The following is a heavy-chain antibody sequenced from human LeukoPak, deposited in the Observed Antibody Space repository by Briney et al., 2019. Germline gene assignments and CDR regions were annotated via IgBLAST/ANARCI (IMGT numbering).Heavy chain of an antibody. CDR1: GGSISSSSYY. J-gene: IGHJ5*02. Sequence: PSETLSLTCTVSGGSISSSSYYWGWIRQPPGKGLEWIGSIYHSGSTYYNPSLKSRVTISVDTSKNQFSLKLSSVTAADTAVYYCARPSRYYYDSSGYYYVGWFDPWGQGTLVTVSS. V-gene: IGHV4-39*01. CDR2: IYHSGST. D-gene: IGHD3-22*01. CDR3: ARPSRYYYDSSGYYYVGWFDP.